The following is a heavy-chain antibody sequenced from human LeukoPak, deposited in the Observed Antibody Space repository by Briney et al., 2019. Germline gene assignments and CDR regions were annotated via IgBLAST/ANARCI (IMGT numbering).Heavy chain of an antibody. Sequence: SETLPLTCTVSGYSISSGYYWGWIRQPPGKGLEWIGSIHHSGSTYYNPSLKSRVTISVDTSKNQFSLKLSSVTAADTAVYYCARDHNYDSSGYYYAPLGYWGQGTLVTVSS. J-gene: IGHJ4*02. D-gene: IGHD3-22*01. CDR2: IHHSGST. CDR1: GYSISSGYY. CDR3: ARDHNYDSSGYYYAPLGY. V-gene: IGHV4-38-2*02.